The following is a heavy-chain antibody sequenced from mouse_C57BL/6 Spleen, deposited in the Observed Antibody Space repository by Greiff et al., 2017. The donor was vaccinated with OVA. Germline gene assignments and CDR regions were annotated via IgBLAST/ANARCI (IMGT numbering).Heavy chain of an antibody. CDR3: AITTVVARYFDV. Sequence: QVQLQQSGAELARPGASVKLSCKASGYTFTSYGISWVKQRTGQGLEWIGEIYPRSGNTYYNEKFKGKATLTADKSSSTAYMELRSLKSEDSAVYFCAITTVVARYFDVWGTGTTVTVSS. J-gene: IGHJ1*03. CDR2: IYPRSGNT. V-gene: IGHV1-81*01. D-gene: IGHD1-1*01. CDR1: GYTFTSYG.